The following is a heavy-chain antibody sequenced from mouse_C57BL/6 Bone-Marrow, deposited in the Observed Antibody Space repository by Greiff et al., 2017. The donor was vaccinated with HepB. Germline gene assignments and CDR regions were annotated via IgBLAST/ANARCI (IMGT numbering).Heavy chain of an antibody. CDR3: TRNRPPSYYVSSHWYFDV. J-gene: IGHJ1*03. Sequence: VKLMESGAELVRPGASVTLSCKASGYTFTDYEMHWVKQTPVHGLEWIGAIDPETGGTAYNQKFKGKAILTADKSSSTAYMELRSLTSEDSAVYYCTRNRPPSYYVSSHWYFDVWGTGTTVTVSS. V-gene: IGHV1-15*01. CDR2: IDPETGGT. CDR1: GYTFTDYE. D-gene: IGHD1-1*01.